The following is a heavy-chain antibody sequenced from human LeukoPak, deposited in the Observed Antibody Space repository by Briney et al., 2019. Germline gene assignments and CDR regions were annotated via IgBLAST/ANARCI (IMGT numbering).Heavy chain of an antibody. CDR3: ARDSLGSMEY. CDR2: ISAYNGAT. D-gene: IGHD3-16*01. CDR1: GYTFTKEA. J-gene: IGHJ4*02. Sequence: ASVKVSCKAFGYTFTKEAISWVRQAPGQGLEWMGWISAYNGATKYADKFQDRFTMTTDPDTDTAYMELRSLRSDDTAVYYCARDSLGSMEYWGQGTLVTVSS. V-gene: IGHV1-18*01.